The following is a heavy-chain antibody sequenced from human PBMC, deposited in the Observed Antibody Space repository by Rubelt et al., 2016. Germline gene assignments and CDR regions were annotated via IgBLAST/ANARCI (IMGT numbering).Heavy chain of an antibody. V-gene: IGHV3-30*18. CDR3: AKDVPLWEYYYDSSGHLAFDI. Sequence: KGLEWVAVISYDGSNKHYADSVKGRFTISRDNSKNTLYLQMNSLRAEDTAVYYCAKDVPLWEYYYDSSGHLAFDIWGQGTMVTVSS. D-gene: IGHD3-22*01. CDR2: ISYDGSNK. J-gene: IGHJ3*02.